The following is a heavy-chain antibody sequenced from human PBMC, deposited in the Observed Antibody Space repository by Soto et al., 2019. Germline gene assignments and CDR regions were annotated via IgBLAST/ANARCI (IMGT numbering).Heavy chain of an antibody. CDR3: AREHAGHIVATIRLAAFDY. Sequence: GGSLRLSCAASGFTFSSYGMHWVRQAPGKGLEWVAVIWYDGSNKYYADSVKGRFTISRDNSKNTLYLQMNSLRAEDTAVYYCAREHAGHIVATIRLAAFDYWGQGT. CDR2: IWYDGSNK. CDR1: GFTFSSYG. V-gene: IGHV3-33*01. J-gene: IGHJ4*02. D-gene: IGHD5-12*01.